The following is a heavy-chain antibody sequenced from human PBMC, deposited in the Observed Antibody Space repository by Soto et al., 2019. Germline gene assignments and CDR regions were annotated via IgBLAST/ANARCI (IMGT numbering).Heavy chain of an antibody. CDR3: ARPGYDDSSGYYY. V-gene: IGHV3-33*01. CDR1: GFTFSSYG. Sequence: GGSLRLSCVPPGFTFSSYGMHRVRKASVKGLEWVAVIWYDGSNKYYADSVKGRFTISRDNSKNTLYLQMNSLRAEDTAVYYCARPGYDDSSGYYYWGQGT. CDR2: IWYDGSNK. J-gene: IGHJ4*02. D-gene: IGHD3-22*01.